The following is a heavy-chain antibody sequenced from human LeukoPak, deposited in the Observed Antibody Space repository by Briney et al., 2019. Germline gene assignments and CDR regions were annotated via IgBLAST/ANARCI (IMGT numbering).Heavy chain of an antibody. CDR3: AREGRLRLGELSLDY. CDR2: INPSGGST. V-gene: IGHV1-46*01. D-gene: IGHD3-16*02. J-gene: IGHJ4*02. CDR1: GYTFTSYY. Sequence: ASVKVSCKASGYTFTSYYMHWVRQAPGQGLEWMGIINPSGGSTSYAQKFQGRVTMTRDTSTSTVYMELSSLRSEDTAVYYCAREGRLRLGELSLDYWGQGTLVTVSS.